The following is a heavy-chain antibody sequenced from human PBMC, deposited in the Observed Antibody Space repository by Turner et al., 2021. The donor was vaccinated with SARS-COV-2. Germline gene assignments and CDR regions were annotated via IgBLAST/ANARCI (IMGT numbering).Heavy chain of an antibody. CDR3: ARGWDCSSTSCYNLDYYYGMDV. CDR2: IITIIGIA. J-gene: IGHJ6*02. D-gene: IGHD2-2*02. CDR1: RCTFSSYT. V-gene: IGHV1-69*02. Sequence: HVQLVQSVAEVEKPGSSVKVSSKASRCTFSSYTISWVRHAPGEGLEWMGRIITIIGIANYEKKFQGRVTITADKSTSTAYMEMSSLRSEDTAVYYCARGWDCSSTSCYNLDYYYGMDVWGQGTTVTVSS.